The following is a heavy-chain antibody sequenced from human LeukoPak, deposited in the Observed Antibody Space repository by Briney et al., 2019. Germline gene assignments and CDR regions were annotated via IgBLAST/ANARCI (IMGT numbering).Heavy chain of an antibody. CDR2: ISSSGDNT. Sequence: GGSLRLSCAASGFTFSSYAMSWVRQAQGKGLEWFSLISSSGDNTYYADSVKGRFTISRDNSKNTLYLQMNSLRAEDTAVYYCAGGRGRDGYNYDFDYWGQGTLVTVSS. CDR3: AGGRGRDGYNYDFDY. J-gene: IGHJ4*02. CDR1: GFTFSSYA. V-gene: IGHV3-23*01. D-gene: IGHD5-24*01.